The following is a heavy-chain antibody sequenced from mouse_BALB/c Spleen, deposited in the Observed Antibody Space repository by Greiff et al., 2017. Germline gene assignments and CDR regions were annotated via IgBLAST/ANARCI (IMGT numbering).Heavy chain of an antibody. V-gene: IGHV7-3*02. CDR1: GFTFNDYY. D-gene: IGHD2-14*01. CDR3: ARDPDRYDCAMDY. J-gene: IGHJ4*01. Sequence: EVKLVESGGGLVQPGGSLRLSCATSGFTFNDYYMSWVRQPPGKALEWLGFIRNKANGYTTEYSASVKGRFTISRDNSQSILYLQMNTLRAEDSATYFSARDPDRYDCAMDYWGQGTSVTVSS. CDR2: IRNKANGYTT.